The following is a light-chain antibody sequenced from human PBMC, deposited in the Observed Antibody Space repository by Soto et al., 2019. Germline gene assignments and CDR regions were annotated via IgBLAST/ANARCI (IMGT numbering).Light chain of an antibody. CDR2: GAS. Sequence: EIVLTQSPATLSLSPGERATLSCRASQSISSSYLAWYQQKPGQAPRLLIFGASTRAAGIPARFSGSGSGTEFTLTISSLQSEDFAVYYCQQYSNWPLTFGGGTKVDI. V-gene: IGKV3-15*01. CDR3: QQYSNWPLT. J-gene: IGKJ4*01. CDR1: QSISSSY.